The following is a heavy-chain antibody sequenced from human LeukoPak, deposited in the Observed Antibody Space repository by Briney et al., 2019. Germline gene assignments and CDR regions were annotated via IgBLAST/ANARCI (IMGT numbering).Heavy chain of an antibody. V-gene: IGHV4-59*06. Sequence: SETLSLTCTVSGGSITSYYWSWIRQPPGKGLECIGYIYYSGSTYYNPSLKSRVTISVDTSKNQFSLKLSSVTAADTAVYYCTRGSYYRYYFDYWGQGTLVTVSS. CDR3: TRGSYYRYYFDY. CDR2: IYYSGST. CDR1: GGSITSYY. J-gene: IGHJ4*02. D-gene: IGHD3-10*01.